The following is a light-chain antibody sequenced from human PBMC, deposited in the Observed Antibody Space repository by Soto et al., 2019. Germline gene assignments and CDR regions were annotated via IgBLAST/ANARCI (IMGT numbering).Light chain of an antibody. CDR2: EVN. V-gene: IGLV2-8*01. CDR3: SSYAGSNNLV. J-gene: IGLJ1*01. Sequence: QSGLSHPPSAPAAPGQSVTISCAGTNSNVGGYNYVSWYQHHPGKAPKLMIYEVNKRPSEVPDRFSASKSGNTASLTVSGLQAEDEADYYCSSYAGSNNLVFGTGTKVTVL. CDR1: NSNVGGYNY.